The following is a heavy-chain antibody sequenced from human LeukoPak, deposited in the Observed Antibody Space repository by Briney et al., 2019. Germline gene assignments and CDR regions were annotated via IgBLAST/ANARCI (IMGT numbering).Heavy chain of an antibody. CDR2: IYYSGST. V-gene: IGHV4-59*12. Sequence: SETLSLTCTVSGGSISSYYWSWIRQPPGKGLEWIGYIYYSGSTNYNPSLKSRVTISVDKSKNQFSLKLSSVTAADTAVYYCARCGGYCSSTSCKYYYYYGMDVWGQGTTVTVSS. CDR1: GGSISSYY. J-gene: IGHJ6*02. D-gene: IGHD2-2*01. CDR3: ARCGGYCSSTSCKYYYYYGMDV.